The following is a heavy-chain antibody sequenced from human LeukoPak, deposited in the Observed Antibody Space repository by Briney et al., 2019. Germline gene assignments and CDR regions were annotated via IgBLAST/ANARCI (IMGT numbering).Heavy chain of an antibody. CDR3: ARDKSAAGWD. D-gene: IGHD6-13*01. J-gene: IGHJ4*02. Sequence: GRSLRLSCAASGFTFDDYAMHWVRQAPGKGLEWVSGISWNSGSIGYADSVKGRFTISRDNAKNSLYLQMNSLRAEDTAVYYCARDKSAAGWDWGQGTLVTVSS. CDR2: ISWNSGSI. V-gene: IGHV3-9*01. CDR1: GFTFDDYA.